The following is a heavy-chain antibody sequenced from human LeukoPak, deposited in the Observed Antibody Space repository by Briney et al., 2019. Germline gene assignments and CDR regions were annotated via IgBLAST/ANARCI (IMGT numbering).Heavy chain of an antibody. V-gene: IGHV1-24*01. CDR1: GYILTELS. D-gene: IGHD6-19*01. Sequence: ASVKVSCKVSGYILTELSMHWVRQAPGKGLEWMGGFDPEDGETIYAQKFQGRVTMTEDTSTDTAYMELSSLRSEDTAVYYCATELKIAVAVYYFDYWGQGTLVTVSS. CDR3: ATELKIAVAVYYFDY. CDR2: FDPEDGET. J-gene: IGHJ4*02.